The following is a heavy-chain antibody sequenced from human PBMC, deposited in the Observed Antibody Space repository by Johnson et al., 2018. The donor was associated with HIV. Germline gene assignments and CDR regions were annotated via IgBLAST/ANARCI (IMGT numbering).Heavy chain of an antibody. Sequence: VQLVESGGGVVQPGRSLRLSCAASGFSFSNYAMHWVRQATGKGLEWVAVISYDGSNKYYADSVKGRFTISRDNSKNTLDLQTNSLRAEDTAVYYCARDLIKQQFLEWLSEGYGVFDIWGQGTMVTVSS. J-gene: IGHJ3*02. D-gene: IGHD3-3*01. CDR3: ARDLIKQQFLEWLSEGYGVFDI. CDR2: ISYDGSNK. V-gene: IGHV3-30*04. CDR1: GFSFSNYA.